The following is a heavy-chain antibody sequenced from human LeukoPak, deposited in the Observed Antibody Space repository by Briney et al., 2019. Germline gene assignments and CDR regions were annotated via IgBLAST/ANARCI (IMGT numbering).Heavy chain of an antibody. CDR1: GFTFSSIA. CDR3: AKTRFDRYCSGGSCRAFDI. D-gene: IGHD2-15*01. Sequence: PGGSLRLSCAASGFTFSSIAMNWVRQAPGKGLEWVSAISGSGGSTYYADSVKGRFTISRDNSKNTLYLQMNSLRAEDTAVYYCAKTRFDRYCSGGSCRAFDIWGQGTMVTVSS. J-gene: IGHJ3*02. V-gene: IGHV3-23*01. CDR2: ISGSGGST.